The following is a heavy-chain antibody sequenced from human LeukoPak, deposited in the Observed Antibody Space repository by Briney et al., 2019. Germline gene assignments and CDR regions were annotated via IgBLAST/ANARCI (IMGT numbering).Heavy chain of an antibody. CDR1: GFTFSSYA. D-gene: IGHD4-23*01. Sequence: GGSLRLSCAASGFTFSSYAMHWVRQAPGKGLEWVAVISYDGSNKYYADSVKGRFTISRDNSKNTLYLQMNSLRAEDTAVYYCARGGGNADYWGQGTLVTVSS. J-gene: IGHJ4*02. CDR2: ISYDGSNK. CDR3: ARGGGNADY. V-gene: IGHV3-30-3*01.